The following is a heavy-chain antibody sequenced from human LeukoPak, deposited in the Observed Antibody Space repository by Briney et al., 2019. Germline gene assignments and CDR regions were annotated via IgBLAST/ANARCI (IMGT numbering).Heavy chain of an antibody. V-gene: IGHV3-21*01. D-gene: IGHD3-16*01. Sequence: PGGSLRLSCAVSGLTFSSFTMNWVRQAPGKGLEWVSSISSSSSDKYYADSVKGRFTISRDNAKNSLYLQMDSLRADDTAVYYCAKDDGLIMFSSWGQGTLVTVSS. J-gene: IGHJ5*02. CDR3: AKDDGLIMFSS. CDR1: GLTFSSFT. CDR2: ISSSSSDK.